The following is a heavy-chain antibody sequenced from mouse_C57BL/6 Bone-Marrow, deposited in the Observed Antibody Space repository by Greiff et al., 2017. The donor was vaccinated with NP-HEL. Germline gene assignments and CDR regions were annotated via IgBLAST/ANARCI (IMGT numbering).Heavy chain of an antibody. Sequence: GYTFTSSGYTKYNQKFKDKATLTADKSSSTAYMQLSSLTYEDSAVYYCARVLRSHFDYWGQGTTLTVSS. CDR3: ARVLRSHFDY. CDR2: TFTSSGYT. V-gene: IGHV1-7*01. D-gene: IGHD1-1*01. J-gene: IGHJ2*01.